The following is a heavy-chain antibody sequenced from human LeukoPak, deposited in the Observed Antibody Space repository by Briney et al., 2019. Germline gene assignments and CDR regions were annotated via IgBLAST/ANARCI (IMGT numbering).Heavy chain of an antibody. Sequence: GGSLRLSCAASGFTFSSYAMSWVRQAPGKGLEWVSAISGSGGSTYYADSVKGRFTISRDNSKNTLYLQMNSLRAEDTAVYYCAKDPFIVGATVAYFDYWGQGTLVTVSS. D-gene: IGHD1-26*01. V-gene: IGHV3-23*01. J-gene: IGHJ4*02. CDR3: AKDPFIVGATVAYFDY. CDR2: ISGSGGST. CDR1: GFTFSSYA.